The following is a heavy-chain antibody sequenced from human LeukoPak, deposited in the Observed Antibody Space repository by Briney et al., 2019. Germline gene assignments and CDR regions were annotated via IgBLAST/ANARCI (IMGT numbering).Heavy chain of an antibody. Sequence: SQTLSLTCTVSGGSISSYYWSWIRQPPGKGLEWIGYIYYSGSTNYNPSLKSRVTMSVDTSKNQFSLKLSSVTAADTAVYYCARDGRYCSGGSCFQLDPWGQGTLVTVSS. CDR2: IYYSGST. J-gene: IGHJ5*02. D-gene: IGHD2-15*01. V-gene: IGHV4-59*12. CDR3: ARDGRYCSGGSCFQLDP. CDR1: GGSISSYY.